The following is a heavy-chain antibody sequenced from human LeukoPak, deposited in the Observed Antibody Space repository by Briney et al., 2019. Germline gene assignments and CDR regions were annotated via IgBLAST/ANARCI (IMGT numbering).Heavy chain of an antibody. D-gene: IGHD6-6*01. Sequence: GRSLSLFCAASGFTFSSYGIHWVRLAPGKWLEWVGVIGYDGSNKYYADSVKGRFTISRDNCKNTLYLQMNSLRAEDTAEYYCARTLVGYSSSSPFDYWGQGTLVTVSS. CDR1: GFTFSSYG. V-gene: IGHV3-33*01. J-gene: IGHJ4*02. CDR2: IGYDGSNK. CDR3: ARTLVGYSSSSPFDY.